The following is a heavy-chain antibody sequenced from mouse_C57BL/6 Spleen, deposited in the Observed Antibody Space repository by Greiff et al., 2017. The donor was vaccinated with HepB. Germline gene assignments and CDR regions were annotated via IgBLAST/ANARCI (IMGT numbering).Heavy chain of an antibody. CDR1: GFTFSNYW. J-gene: IGHJ4*01. CDR2: IRLKSDNYAT. CDR3: TGFDYDRVYYAMDY. V-gene: IGHV6-3*01. D-gene: IGHD2-4*01. Sequence: EVQGVESGGGLVQPGGSMKLSCVASGFTFSNYWMNWVRQSPEKGLEWVAQIRLKSDNYATHYAESVKGRFTISRDDSKSSVYLQMNNLRAEDTGIYYCTGFDYDRVYYAMDYWGQGTSVTVSS.